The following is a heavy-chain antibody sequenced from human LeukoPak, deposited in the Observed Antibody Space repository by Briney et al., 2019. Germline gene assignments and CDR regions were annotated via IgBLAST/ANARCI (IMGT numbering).Heavy chain of an antibody. V-gene: IGHV4-34*01. CDR1: GGSFSGYY. J-gene: IGHJ4*02. D-gene: IGHD3-10*01. CDR2: INHSGST. CDR3: ARNAGTMVRGVIPYYFDY. Sequence: SETLSLTCAVYGGSFSGYYWSWIRRPPGKGLEWIGEINHSGSTNYNPSLKSRVTISVDTSKNQFSLKLSSVTAADTAVYYCARNAGTMVRGVIPYYFDYWGQGTLVTVSS.